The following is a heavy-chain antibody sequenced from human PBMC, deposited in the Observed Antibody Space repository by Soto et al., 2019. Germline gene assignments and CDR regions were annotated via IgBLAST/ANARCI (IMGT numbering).Heavy chain of an antibody. Sequence: QVQLQESGPGLVKPSQTLSLTCTVSGGSISIGGYYWSWIRQNPGKGLEGIGYIYYSGITHYSPSLKRRITILVDTSKNQFSLKLSSVTAADTAVYYCARVLSTSSYDHWGQGTLVSV. V-gene: IGHV4-31*03. J-gene: IGHJ4*02. CDR1: GGSISIGGYY. D-gene: IGHD6-6*01. CDR3: ARVLSTSSYDH. CDR2: IYYSGIT.